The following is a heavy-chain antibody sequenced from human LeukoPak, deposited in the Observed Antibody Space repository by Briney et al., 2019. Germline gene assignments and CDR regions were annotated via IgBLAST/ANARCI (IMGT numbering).Heavy chain of an antibody. CDR3: ARARNYYDSSGFYYEGDAFDI. D-gene: IGHD3-22*01. Sequence: SETLSLTCVLYGGSSSNYYWGWIRQPPGKGLEWIGSIYHSGSTYYNPSLKSRVTISVDTSKNQFSLKLSSVTAADTAVYYCARARNYYDSSGFYYEGDAFDIWGQGTMVTVSS. V-gene: IGHV4-34*01. CDR1: GGSSSNYY. CDR2: IYHSGST. J-gene: IGHJ3*02.